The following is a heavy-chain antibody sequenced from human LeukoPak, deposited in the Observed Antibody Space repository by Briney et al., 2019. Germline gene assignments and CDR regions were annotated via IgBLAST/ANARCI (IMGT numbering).Heavy chain of an antibody. CDR2: IAGDGGAK. V-gene: IGHV3-30*03. CDR1: GFTFSNHG. Sequence: PGRSLRLSCVASGFTFSNHGMHWVRQAPGKGLEWVAVIAGDGGAKFYADSVKGRFTLFRDNPKNTLYLRVNDLSAEDTAVYYCAREATWGQWYFDLWGQGTPVTVSS. CDR3: AREATWGQWYFDL. D-gene: IGHD6-19*01. J-gene: IGHJ4*02.